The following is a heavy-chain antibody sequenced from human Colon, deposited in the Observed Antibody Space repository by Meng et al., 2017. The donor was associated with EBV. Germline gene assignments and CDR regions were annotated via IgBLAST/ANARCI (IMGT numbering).Heavy chain of an antibody. V-gene: IGHV4-30-4*01. CDR2: IYYTGST. CDR1: GGSINSGDYY. Sequence: GRLQGSGPGLVKPSQTLSFTCTVSGGSINSGDYYWSWIRQPPGKGLEWIGYIYYTGSTYYNPSLKSRVTISMDTSKNQFSLRLSSVTAADTAVYYCARNYYFDYWGQGTLVTVSS. J-gene: IGHJ4*02. CDR3: ARNYYFDY.